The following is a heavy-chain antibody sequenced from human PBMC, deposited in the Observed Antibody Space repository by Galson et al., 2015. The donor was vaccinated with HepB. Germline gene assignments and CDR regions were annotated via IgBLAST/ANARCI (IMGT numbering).Heavy chain of an antibody. J-gene: IGHJ4*02. CDR2: VYYSGST. D-gene: IGHD3-10*01. V-gene: IGHV4-59*01. CDR3: TRAWGSGSYPDY. Sequence: ETLSLTCTVSGGSISGYYWSWIRQPPGKGLEWIGYVYYSGSTNYNPSLKSRVTISVDTSKNQFSLKLTSVSAADTAVYYCTRAWGSGSYPDYWGQGTLVTVSS. CDR1: GGSISGYY.